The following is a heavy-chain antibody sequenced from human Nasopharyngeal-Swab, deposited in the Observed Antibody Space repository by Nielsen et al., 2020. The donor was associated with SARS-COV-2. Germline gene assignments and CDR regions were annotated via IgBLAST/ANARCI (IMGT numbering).Heavy chain of an antibody. D-gene: IGHD3-22*01. CDR3: ARGDYYYDSTGPSDY. Sequence: ASVKVSCKASGYTFTTYDMNWVRQAPGQGLEWMGMINPTGGSTSYAQKFQGRVTLTRDTSTRTVYMELSSLRSEDTAVYYCARGDYYYDSTGPSDYWAQGTLVTVSS. V-gene: IGHV1-46*01. J-gene: IGHJ4*02. CDR2: INPTGGST. CDR1: GYTFTTYD.